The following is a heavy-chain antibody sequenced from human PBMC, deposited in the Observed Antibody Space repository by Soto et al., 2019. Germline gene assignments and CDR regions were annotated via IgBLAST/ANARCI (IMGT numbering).Heavy chain of an antibody. CDR2: ISAYNGNT. D-gene: IGHD6-13*01. V-gene: IGHV1-18*01. CDR1: GYTFTSYG. Sequence: ASVKVSCKASGYTFTSYGISWVRQAPGQGLEWMGWISAYNGNTNYAQKLQGRVTMTTDTSTSTAYMELRSLRSDDTAVYYCARVRAAAGRQADAFDIWGQGTMVTVSS. CDR3: ARVRAAAGRQADAFDI. J-gene: IGHJ3*02.